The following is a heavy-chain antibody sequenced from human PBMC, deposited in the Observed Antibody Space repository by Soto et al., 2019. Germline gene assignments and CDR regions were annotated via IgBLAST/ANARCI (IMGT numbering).Heavy chain of an antibody. V-gene: IGHV1-2*02. CDR3: ARRGLFCSGGSGYSNYWYYGMDV. D-gene: IGHD2-15*01. J-gene: IGHJ6*02. CDR2: INPNSGGT. CDR1: GYTFTGYY. Sequence: ASVKVSCKASGYTFTGYYMHWVRQAPGPGLEWMGWINPNSGGTNDAQMLQGRVTITKATSNTQAYMELSRLRSDYTAVYYCARRGLFCSGGSGYSNYWYYGMDVWGQGTTVTVSS.